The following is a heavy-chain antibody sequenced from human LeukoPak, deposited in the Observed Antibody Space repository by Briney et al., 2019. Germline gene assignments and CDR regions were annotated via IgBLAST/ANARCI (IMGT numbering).Heavy chain of an antibody. CDR2: INPNSGGT. CDR1: GYTFTGYY. J-gene: IGHJ4*02. CDR3: ARDHYDSSGYYSDY. Sequence: GASVKLSCKASGYTFTGYYMHWVRQAPGQGLEWMGWINPNSGGTNYAQKFQGRVTMTRDTSISTAYMELSRLRSDDTAVYYCARDHYDSSGYYSDYWGQGTLVTVSS. D-gene: IGHD3-22*01. V-gene: IGHV1-2*02.